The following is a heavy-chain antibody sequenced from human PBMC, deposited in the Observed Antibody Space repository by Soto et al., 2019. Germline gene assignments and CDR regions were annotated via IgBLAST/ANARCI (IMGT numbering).Heavy chain of an antibody. Sequence: SETLSLTCAVSSGSISSSNWWSWVRQPPGKGLEWIGEIYHSGSTNYNPSLKSRVTISVDKSKNQFSLKLSSVTAADTAVYYCARVGSGSYEAYYYYYYMDVLGNGTTVTVSS. CDR3: ARVGSGSYEAYYYYYYMDV. D-gene: IGHD3-10*01. CDR2: IYHSGST. J-gene: IGHJ6*03. V-gene: IGHV4-4*02. CDR1: SGSISSSNW.